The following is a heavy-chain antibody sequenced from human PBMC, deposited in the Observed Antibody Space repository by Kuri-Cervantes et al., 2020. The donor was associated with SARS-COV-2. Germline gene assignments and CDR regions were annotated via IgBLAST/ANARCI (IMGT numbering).Heavy chain of an antibody. D-gene: IGHD3-3*01. CDR3: ASGSLFGVVLGY. Sequence: GGSLRLSCTVSGYSISSGYYWGWIRQAPGKGLEWVSYISSSGSTIYYADSVKGRFTISRDNAKNSLYLQMNSLRAEDTALYHCASGSLFGVVLGYWGQGTLVTVSS. V-gene: IGHV3-11*01. CDR1: GYSISSGYY. CDR2: ISSSGSTI. J-gene: IGHJ4*02.